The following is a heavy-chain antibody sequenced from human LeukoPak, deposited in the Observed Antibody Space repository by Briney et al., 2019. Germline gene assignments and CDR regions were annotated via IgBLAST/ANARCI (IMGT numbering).Heavy chain of an antibody. D-gene: IGHD7-27*01. Sequence: SVKVSCKASGGTFSSYVISWVRHAPGQGLEWMGGIIPIFGTANYAQKFQGRVTITADKSTSTAYMELSSLRSEDTAVYYCARILGPDWFDPWGQGTLVTVSS. V-gene: IGHV1-69*06. J-gene: IGHJ5*02. CDR1: GGTFSSYV. CDR2: IIPIFGTA. CDR3: ARILGPDWFDP.